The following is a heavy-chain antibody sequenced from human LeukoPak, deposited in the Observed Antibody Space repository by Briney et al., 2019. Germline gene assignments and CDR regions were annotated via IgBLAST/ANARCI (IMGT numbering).Heavy chain of an antibody. J-gene: IGHJ6*03. CDR2: INPNSGGT. Sequence: ASVKVSCKASGYTFTGYYMHWVRQAPGQGLEWMGWINPNSGGTNYAQKFQGRVTITADKSTSTAYMELSSLRSEDTAVYYCARAGPLSGYLPQTDAYYYYYMDVWGKGTTVTVSS. CDR1: GYTFTGYY. CDR3: ARAGPLSGYLPQTDAYYYYYMDV. V-gene: IGHV1-2*02. D-gene: IGHD5-12*01.